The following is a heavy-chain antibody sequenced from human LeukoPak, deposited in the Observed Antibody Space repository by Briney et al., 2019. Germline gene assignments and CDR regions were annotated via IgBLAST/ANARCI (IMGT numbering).Heavy chain of an antibody. CDR3: AREDGYSSSWYSDY. Sequence: GGSLRLSCAASGFTFSDYYMSWIRQAPGKGLEWVSDISSTSIYTNYADSVKGRFTISRDNAKNSLYLQMNSLRAEDTAVYYCAREDGYSSSWYSDYWRQGTLVTVSS. CDR1: GFTFSDYY. D-gene: IGHD6-13*01. V-gene: IGHV3-11*05. J-gene: IGHJ4*02. CDR2: ISSTSIYT.